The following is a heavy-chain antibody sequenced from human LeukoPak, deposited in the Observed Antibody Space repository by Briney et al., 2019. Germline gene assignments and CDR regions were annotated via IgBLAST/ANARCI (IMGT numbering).Heavy chain of an antibody. CDR1: GFTFSDYY. J-gene: IGHJ4*02. CDR2: VSSSSTYT. Sequence: PGGSLRLSCAASGFTFSDYYMSWIRQAPGKGLEWVSYVSSSSTYTNYADSVKGRFTIARDNAKNSLFLQMNSLRAEDTAVYYCARGEYYFDYWGQGTLVTVSS. CDR3: ARGEYYFDY. V-gene: IGHV3-11*05.